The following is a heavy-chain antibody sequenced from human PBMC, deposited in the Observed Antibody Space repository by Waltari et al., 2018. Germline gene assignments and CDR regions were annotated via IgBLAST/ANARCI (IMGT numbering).Heavy chain of an antibody. J-gene: IGHJ4*01. CDR1: DSSIITDYF. D-gene: IGHD4-4*01. Sequence: QVQLQESGPGLVKPSETLLLTCSISDSSIITDYFWGWIRQPPGKGLEWIGSIYHTGTVYSNPSLRSRVAISVDTSRNQFSLRLTSVTAADTAVYYCARVTTVRLFDYWGHGMLVTVSS. CDR2: IYHTGTV. CDR3: ARVTTVRLFDY. V-gene: IGHV4-38-2*02.